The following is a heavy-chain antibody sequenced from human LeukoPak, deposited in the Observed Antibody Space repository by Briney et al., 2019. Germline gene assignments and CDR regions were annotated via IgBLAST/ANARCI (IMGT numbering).Heavy chain of an antibody. D-gene: IGHD3-22*01. CDR2: ISSSSSYI. CDR1: GFTFSSYS. J-gene: IGHJ4*02. V-gene: IGHV3-21*01. Sequence: GGSLRLSCAASGFTFSSYSMNWVRQAPGKGLEWVSSISSSSSYIYYADSVKGRFTISRDNAKNSLYLQMNSLRVEDTAVYYCARESNRYYDSSGYAFDYWGQGTLVTVSS. CDR3: ARESNRYYDSSGYAFDY.